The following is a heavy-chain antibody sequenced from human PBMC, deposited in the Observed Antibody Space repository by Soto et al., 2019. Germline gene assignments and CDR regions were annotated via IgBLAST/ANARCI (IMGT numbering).Heavy chain of an antibody. J-gene: IGHJ4*02. CDR2: IIPIFGTA. CDR1: GGTFSSYA. D-gene: IGHD3-3*01. Sequence: SVKVSCKASGGTFSSYAISWVRQAPGQGLEWMGGIIPIFGTANYAQKFQGRVTITADESTSTAYMELSSLRSEDTAVYYCANGDFWSGYSSYYFDYWGQGTLVTVSS. CDR3: ANGDFWSGYSSYYFDY. V-gene: IGHV1-69*13.